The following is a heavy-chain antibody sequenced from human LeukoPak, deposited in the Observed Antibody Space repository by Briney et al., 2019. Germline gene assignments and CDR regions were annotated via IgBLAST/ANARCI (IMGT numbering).Heavy chain of an antibody. V-gene: IGHV3-21*01. Sequence: PGGSLRLSCAASGFTFSSYSMNWVRQAPGKGLEWVSSISSSSSYIYYADSVKGRFTISRDNAKNSLYLQMNSLRAEDTAVYYCARDQGYSYGPPPGYWGQGTLVTVSS. CDR1: GFTFSSYS. CDR2: ISSSSSYI. D-gene: IGHD5-18*01. J-gene: IGHJ4*02. CDR3: ARDQGYSYGPPPGY.